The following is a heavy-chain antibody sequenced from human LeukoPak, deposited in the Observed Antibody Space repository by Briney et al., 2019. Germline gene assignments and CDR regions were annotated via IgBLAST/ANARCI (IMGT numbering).Heavy chain of an antibody. Sequence: PSETLSLTCAVYGGSFSGYYWSWIRQPPGKGLEWIGEINHSGSTNYNPSIKSRVTISVDTSKNQFSLKLSSVTAADTAVYYCARDMVWSGYHNWFDPWGQGTLVTVSS. CDR1: GGSFSGYY. CDR3: ARDMVWSGYHNWFDP. J-gene: IGHJ5*02. CDR2: INHSGST. V-gene: IGHV4-34*01. D-gene: IGHD3-3*01.